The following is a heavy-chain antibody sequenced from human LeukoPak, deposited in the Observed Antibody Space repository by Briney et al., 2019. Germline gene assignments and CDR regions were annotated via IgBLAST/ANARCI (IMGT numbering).Heavy chain of an antibody. Sequence: GGSLRLSCSGSGFTFSSYAMRWVRQAPGKGLEWVSAISTSGSTTYYADSVKGRFTISRDNSRNTVYLQMSSLRAEDTAVYYCARMSSGYEDYRGQGTLVTVSS. V-gene: IGHV3-23*01. J-gene: IGHJ4*02. CDR2: ISTSGSTT. D-gene: IGHD3-22*01. CDR3: ARMSSGYEDY. CDR1: GFTFSSYA.